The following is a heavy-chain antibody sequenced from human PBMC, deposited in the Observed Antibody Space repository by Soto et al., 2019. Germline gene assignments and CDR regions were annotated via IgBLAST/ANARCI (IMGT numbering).Heavy chain of an antibody. Sequence: GGSLRLSCAASGFTFSSYGMHWVRQAPGKGLEWVAVISYDGSNKYYADSVKGRFTISRDNSKNTLYLQMNSLRAEDTAVYYCAKERFLEWLSDYWGQGTLVTVSS. V-gene: IGHV3-30*18. CDR1: GFTFSSYG. CDR2: ISYDGSNK. CDR3: AKERFLEWLSDY. J-gene: IGHJ4*02. D-gene: IGHD3-3*01.